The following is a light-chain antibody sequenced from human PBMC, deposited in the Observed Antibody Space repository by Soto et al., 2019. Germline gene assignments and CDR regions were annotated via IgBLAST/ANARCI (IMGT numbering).Light chain of an antibody. CDR1: QSVSSTY. V-gene: IGKV3-20*01. J-gene: IGKJ4*01. CDR2: GAS. CDR3: QQYGSSPLT. Sequence: EIVLTQSPGTLSLSPGERATLSCRAGQSVSSTYLAWYQQKPGQAPRLLIYGASSRATGIPERFSGSGSGTDFTLTISRLEPEDFAVYYCQQYGSSPLTFGGGTKVEIK.